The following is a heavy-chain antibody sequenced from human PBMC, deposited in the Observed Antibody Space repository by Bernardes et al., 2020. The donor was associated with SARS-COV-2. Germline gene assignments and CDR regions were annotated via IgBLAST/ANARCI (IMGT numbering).Heavy chain of an antibody. CDR3: ARIDEVTGRDY. Sequence: GGSLRLSCAASGFTFTKCDMSWVRQAPGKGLEWISGISGSGSTTYYADSVKGRFTISRDISKNTVYLQMNSLRAEDTAVYYCARIDEVTGRDYWGQGTLVTVSS. J-gene: IGHJ4*02. D-gene: IGHD6-19*01. V-gene: IGHV3-23*01. CDR2: ISGSGSTT. CDR1: GFTFTKCD.